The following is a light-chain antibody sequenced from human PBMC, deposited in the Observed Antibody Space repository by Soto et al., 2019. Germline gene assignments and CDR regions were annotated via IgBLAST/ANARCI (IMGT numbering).Light chain of an antibody. J-gene: IGLJ1*01. V-gene: IGLV1-44*01. CDR1: FSNIGDNA. CDR3: AAWDDSLNAL. Sequence: QSVLTQPPSASGTPGQRVTISCSGSFSNIGDNAVNWYQQLPGAAPKLLIYLNDQRPSGVPDRFSGSKSGTSAFLAISGLQSEDEADYYCAAWDDSLNALFGTGTKLTVL. CDR2: LND.